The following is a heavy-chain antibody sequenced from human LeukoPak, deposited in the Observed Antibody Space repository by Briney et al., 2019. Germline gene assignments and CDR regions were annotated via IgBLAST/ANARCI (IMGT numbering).Heavy chain of an antibody. CDR3: AKDSYDSSGSRYDY. CDR2: ISGTGGST. J-gene: IGHJ4*02. V-gene: IGHV3-23*01. Sequence: GGSLRLSCAASGFTFSDYAMSRVRQAPGKGLEWVSAISGTGGSTWYADSVKGRVTISRDNSKNTLFLQMNSLRAEDTAVYYCAKDSYDSSGSRYDYWGQGTLVTVSS. D-gene: IGHD3-22*01. CDR1: GFTFSDYA.